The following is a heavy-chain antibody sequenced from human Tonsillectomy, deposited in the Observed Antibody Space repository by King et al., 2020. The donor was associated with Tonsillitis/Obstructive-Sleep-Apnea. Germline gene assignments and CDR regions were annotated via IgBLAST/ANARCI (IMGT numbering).Heavy chain of an antibody. D-gene: IGHD3-10*01. CDR1: GFTFSSYA. Sequence: VQLVESGGDLVQPGGSLRLSCAASGFTFSSYAMTWVRQAPGKGLDGVSAFSGGGVNTYYADSVKGRFTISRDDSKNTVYLQMNSRRGEDTAIYYCAKVRHGSGTYDAFDIWGQGTTVTVSS. CDR3: AKVRHGSGTYDAFDI. J-gene: IGHJ3*02. CDR2: FSGGGVNT. V-gene: IGHV3-23*04.